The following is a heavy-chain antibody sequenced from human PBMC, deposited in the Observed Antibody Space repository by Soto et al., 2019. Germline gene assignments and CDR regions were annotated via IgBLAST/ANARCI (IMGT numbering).Heavy chain of an antibody. CDR1: GYTFTDYY. V-gene: IGHV1-2*02. CDR2: INPNGGGT. CDR3: ATGGNIEALMDV. D-gene: IGHD5-12*01. J-gene: IGHJ6*02. Sequence: ASVKVSCKGSGYTFTDYYIHWVRQAPGQGLEWMGWINPNGGGTNYAQKFQGRVTMTRDMSITTAYMELSWLRSDDTAVYYCATGGNIEALMDVWGQGTTVTVSS.